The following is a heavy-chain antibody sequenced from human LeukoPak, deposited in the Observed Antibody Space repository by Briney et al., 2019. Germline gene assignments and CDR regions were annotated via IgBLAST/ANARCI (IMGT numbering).Heavy chain of an antibody. Sequence: TSETLSLTCAVYGGSFSGYYWSWIRQPPGKGLEWIGEINHSGSTNYNPSLKSRVTISVDTSKNQFSLKLSSVTAADTAVYYCARDPVGMETFDYWGQGTLVTVSS. D-gene: IGHD1-14*01. CDR1: GGSFSGYY. CDR3: ARDPVGMETFDY. CDR2: INHSGST. V-gene: IGHV4-34*01. J-gene: IGHJ4*02.